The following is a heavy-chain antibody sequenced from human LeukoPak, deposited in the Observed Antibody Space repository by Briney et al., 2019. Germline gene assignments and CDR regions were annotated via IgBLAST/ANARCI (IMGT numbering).Heavy chain of an antibody. D-gene: IGHD3-22*01. CDR1: GFTFSSYG. V-gene: IGHV3-48*04. CDR3: ARDPPYSDSSGYYYDY. J-gene: IGHJ4*02. CDR2: LSSSSSTI. Sequence: HTGGSLRLSCAASGFTFSSYGMTWVRQAPGKGLEWVSYLSSSSSTIYYADSVKGRFTISRDNAKNSLYLQMNSLRAEDTAVYYCARDPPYSDSSGYYYDYWGQGTLVTVSS.